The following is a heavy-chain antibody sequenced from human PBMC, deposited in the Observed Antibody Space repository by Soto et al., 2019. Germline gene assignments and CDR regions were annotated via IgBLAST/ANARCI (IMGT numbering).Heavy chain of an antibody. CDR2: VSAGGDMT. CDR3: ARGDRGGSGSPASYYYSGLDV. Sequence: VQLLESGGHLVQPGGSLRLSCAASGFTFSSYAMSWVRQAPGKGLEWVSSVSAGGDMTYYSDSVKGRFTISRDNSNNALFLQVNSLRIEDTALYYCARGDRGGSGSPASYYYSGLDVWGQGTTVTVS. D-gene: IGHD3-10*01. J-gene: IGHJ6*02. V-gene: IGHV3-23*01. CDR1: GFTFSSYA.